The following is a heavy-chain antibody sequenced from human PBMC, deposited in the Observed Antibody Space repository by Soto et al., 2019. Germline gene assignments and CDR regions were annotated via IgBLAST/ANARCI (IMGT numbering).Heavy chain of an antibody. Sequence: QVQLVQSGAEVKKPGSSVKVSCKASGGTFSSYAISWVRQAPGQGLEWMGGIIPIFGTANYAQKFQGRVTITADESTSTAYMELSSLRSEDTAVYYCARARNNYGSGTLPPPPDYWGQGTLVTVSS. CDR1: GGTFSSYA. J-gene: IGHJ4*02. D-gene: IGHD3-10*01. CDR2: IIPIFGTA. CDR3: ARARNNYGSGTLPPPPDY. V-gene: IGHV1-69*01.